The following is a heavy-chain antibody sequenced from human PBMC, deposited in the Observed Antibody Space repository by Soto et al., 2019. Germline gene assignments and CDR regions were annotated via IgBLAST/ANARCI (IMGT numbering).Heavy chain of an antibody. J-gene: IGHJ6*03. V-gene: IGHV1-69*08. CDR1: GGTFSSYT. D-gene: IGHD2-2*01. CDR2: IIPILGIA. CDR3: AREGDCSSTSCYGGHYYYYMDV. Sequence: QVQLVQSRAEVKKPGSSVKVSCKASGGTFSSYTISWVRQAPGQGLEWMGRIIPILGIANYAQKFQGRVTITADKSTSTDYMELSSLRSEDTAVYYCAREGDCSSTSCYGGHYYYYMDVWGKGTTVTVSS.